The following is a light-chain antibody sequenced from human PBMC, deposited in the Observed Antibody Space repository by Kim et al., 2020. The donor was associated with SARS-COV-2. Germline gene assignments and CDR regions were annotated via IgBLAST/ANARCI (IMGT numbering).Light chain of an antibody. V-gene: IGLV2-8*01. CDR1: SSDVGGYKY. CDR3: SSYAGSNNLV. CDR2: EVN. Sequence: QSALTQPLSASGSPGQSVTISCTGTSSDVGGYKYVSWYQQHPGKAPKLIIYEVNKRPSGVPDRFSGSKSGNTASLTVSGLQAEDEADYYCSSYAGSNNLVIGGGTQLTVL. J-gene: IGLJ2*01.